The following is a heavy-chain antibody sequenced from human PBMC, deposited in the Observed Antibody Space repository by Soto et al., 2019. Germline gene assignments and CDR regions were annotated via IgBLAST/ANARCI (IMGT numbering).Heavy chain of an antibody. CDR3: ARDHPGVTMDRGVIIKSYYGMDV. V-gene: IGHV3-33*01. J-gene: IGHJ6*02. CDR2: IWYDGSNK. CDR1: GFTFSSYG. Sequence: GGSLRLSCAASGFTFSSYGMHWVRQDPGKGLEWVAVIWYDGSNKYYADSVKGRFTISRDNSKNTLYLQMNSLRAEDTAVYYCARDHPGVTMDRGVIIKSYYGMDVWGQGTTVTVSS. D-gene: IGHD3-10*01.